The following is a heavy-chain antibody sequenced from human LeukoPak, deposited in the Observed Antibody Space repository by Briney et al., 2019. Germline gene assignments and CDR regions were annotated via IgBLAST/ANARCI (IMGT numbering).Heavy chain of an antibody. CDR3: ARVDGYCSSTSCFLYGMDV. CDR2: IYYSGST. D-gene: IGHD2-2*03. J-gene: IGHJ6*02. CDR1: GGSISSGGYY. Sequence: SETLSLTCAVSGGSISSGGYYWSWIRQHPGKGLEWIGYIYYSGSTYYNPSLKSRVTISVDTSKNQFSLKLSSVTAADTAVYYCARVDGYCSSTSCFLYGMDVWGQGTTVTVSS. V-gene: IGHV4-31*11.